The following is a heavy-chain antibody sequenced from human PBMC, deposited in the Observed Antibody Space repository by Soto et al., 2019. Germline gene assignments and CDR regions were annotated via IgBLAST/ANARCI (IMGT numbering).Heavy chain of an antibody. J-gene: IGHJ3*01. V-gene: IGHV3-23*01. CDR1: GFTFNTYA. D-gene: IGHD3-10*01. CDR3: VKDRMSYNAVWDPFDV. Sequence: PGGSLRLSCAASGFTFNTYAMSWVRQAPGKGLECVSGIGGGDTHYADSVTGRLTISRDDSKSMVFLQMNSLRAEDTAVYYCVKDRMSYNAVWDPFDVWGQGTLVTV. CDR2: IGGGDT.